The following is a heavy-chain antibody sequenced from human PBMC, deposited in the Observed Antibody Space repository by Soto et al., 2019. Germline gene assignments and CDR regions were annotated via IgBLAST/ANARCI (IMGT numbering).Heavy chain of an antibody. CDR1: GDSISTGGQY. Sequence: QVQLRESGPGLVKPSQTLSLTCVVSGDSISTGGQYWNWIRQFPGKGLEWIGDIYYTGSTNYNPSPQSRLTITVDTSRNRFSLKLYSVTVADTAVYYCARRPRHYFDYWGQGALVTVSP. V-gene: IGHV4-31*11. D-gene: IGHD3-10*01. CDR2: IYYTGST. CDR3: ARRPRHYFDY. J-gene: IGHJ4*02.